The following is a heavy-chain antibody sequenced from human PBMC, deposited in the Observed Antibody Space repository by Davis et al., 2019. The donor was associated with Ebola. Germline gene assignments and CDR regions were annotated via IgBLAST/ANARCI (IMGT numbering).Heavy chain of an antibody. V-gene: IGHV7-4-1*02. CDR2: INTKTGNP. CDR1: GYTFTSYA. D-gene: IGHD1-1*01. Sequence: ASVKVSCKASGYTFTSYAMNWVRQAPGRGLEYMGWINTKTGNPSFAPGFTGRFVFSLDTSVNTAYLQITSLKADDTAVYYCAKYKSLYGGDSFDLWGQGTRVTVSS. J-gene: IGHJ4*02. CDR3: AKYKSLYGGDSFDL.